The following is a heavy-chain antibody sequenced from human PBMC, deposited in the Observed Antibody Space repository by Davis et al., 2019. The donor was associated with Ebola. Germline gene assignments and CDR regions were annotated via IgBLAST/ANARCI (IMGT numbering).Heavy chain of an antibody. D-gene: IGHD2-8*01. V-gene: IGHV4-31*03. CDR2: IYYSGST. CDR3: ARGQYCTNGVCYTRNWFDP. CDR1: GGSISSGGYY. J-gene: IGHJ5*02. Sequence: PSETLSLTCTVSGGSISSGGYYWSWIRQHPGKGLEWIGYIYYSGSTYYNPSLKSRVTISVDTSKNQFSLKLSSVTAADTAVYYCARGQYCTNGVCYTRNWFDPWGQGTLVTVSS.